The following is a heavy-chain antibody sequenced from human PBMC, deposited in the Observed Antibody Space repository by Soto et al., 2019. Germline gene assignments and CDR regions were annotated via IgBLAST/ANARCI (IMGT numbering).Heavy chain of an antibody. D-gene: IGHD6-19*01. Sequence: ASVKVSCKASGYTFTGYYMHWVRQAPGQGLEWMGWINPNSGGTNYAQKFQGRVTMTRDTSTSTVYMELSSLRSEDTAVYYCARDHEFRQGIAVAGTSGGYWFDPWGQGTLVTVSS. CDR1: GYTFTGYY. CDR3: ARDHEFRQGIAVAGTSGGYWFDP. J-gene: IGHJ5*02. V-gene: IGHV1-2*02. CDR2: INPNSGGT.